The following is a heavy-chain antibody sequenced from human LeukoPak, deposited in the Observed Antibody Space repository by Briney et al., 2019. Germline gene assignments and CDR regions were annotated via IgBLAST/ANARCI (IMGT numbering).Heavy chain of an antibody. CDR3: ARPSVTMVRGVNGGYYYYGMHV. V-gene: IGHV1-69*04. D-gene: IGHD3-10*01. J-gene: IGHJ6*02. Sequence: GASVKVSCKASGGTFSSYAISWVRQAPGQGLEWMGRIITILGIANYAQTFQGRVTITADKSTSTAYMELSNLRSEDTAVYYRARPSVTMVRGVNGGYYYYGMHVWGQGTTVTVSS. CDR2: IITILGIA. CDR1: GGTFSSYA.